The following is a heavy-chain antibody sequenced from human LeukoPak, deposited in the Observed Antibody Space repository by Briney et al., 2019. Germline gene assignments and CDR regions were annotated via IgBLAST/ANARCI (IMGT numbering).Heavy chain of an antibody. Sequence: SQTLSLTCGISGDSVSSNSAVWNWIRQSPSRGLEWLGRTYYRSKWHIDYAVSVKSRIIINPDKSKNQLSLQLNSVTPEDTAVYYCVRGPATFDYWGQGSLVTVSS. CDR1: GDSVSSNSAV. CDR2: TYYRSKWHI. V-gene: IGHV6-1*01. J-gene: IGHJ4*02. CDR3: VRGPATFDY.